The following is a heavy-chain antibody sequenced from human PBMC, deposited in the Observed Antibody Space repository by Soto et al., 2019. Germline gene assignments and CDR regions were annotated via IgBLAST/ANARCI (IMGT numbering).Heavy chain of an antibody. V-gene: IGHV3-53*01. Sequence: ESGGGLIQPGESLRLSCAAFGLTISGKKYVAWVRQAPGKGLEWVSALYDVDGSFYADSVTGRFTTSSDSSKTTVYLRMNDLRPDDTAVYYCATWHEREHAFDVWGQGTTVTISS. CDR1: GLTISGKKY. CDR2: LYDVDGS. CDR3: ATWHEREHAFDV. D-gene: IGHD1-1*01. J-gene: IGHJ3*01.